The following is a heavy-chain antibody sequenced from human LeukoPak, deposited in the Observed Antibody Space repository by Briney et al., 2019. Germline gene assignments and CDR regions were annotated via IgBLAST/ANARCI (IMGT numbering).Heavy chain of an antibody. Sequence: GGSLRLSCAAAQSTFYSYWMHWVRLVPGKGLAWVSRVNSDGTSTTYSDSVKGRFTVSRDNAQNTLYLQMDSLRVDDTAVYYCAGGGFSGFDHWGQGILVTVSS. J-gene: IGHJ4*02. CDR2: VNSDGTST. V-gene: IGHV3-74*03. D-gene: IGHD4-23*01. CDR3: AGGGFSGFDH. CDR1: QSTFYSYW.